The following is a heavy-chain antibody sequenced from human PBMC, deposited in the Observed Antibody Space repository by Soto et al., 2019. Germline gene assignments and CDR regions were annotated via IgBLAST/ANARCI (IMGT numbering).Heavy chain of an antibody. V-gene: IGHV4-59*01. CDR2: IYYDGSA. CDR3: ARGGGVAWADYAFDI. CDR1: GGSITSYY. Sequence: QVQLHESGPGLVKPSETLSLTCIVSGGSITSYYWSWIRQPPGKGLEYIGYIYYDGSASYNPSLKSRVTISGDTSRNQFSLRLSSVTAADTAVFYCARGGGVAWADYAFDIWGQGTMVTVSS. D-gene: IGHD2-15*01. J-gene: IGHJ3*02.